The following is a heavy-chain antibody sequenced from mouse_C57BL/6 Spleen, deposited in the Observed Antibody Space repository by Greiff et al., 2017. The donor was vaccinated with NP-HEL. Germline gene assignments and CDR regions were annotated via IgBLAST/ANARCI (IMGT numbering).Heavy chain of an antibody. CDR3: ARGGEIYNGNYVYFDD. CDR1: GYTFTDYN. Sequence: VQLQQSGPELVKPGASVKIPCKASGYTFTDYNMDWVKQSHGKSLEWIGDINPNNGGTIYNQKFKGKATLTVDKSSSTAYMELRSLTSDDTAVYYCARGGEIYNGNYVYFDDWGKGTTLTVAS. V-gene: IGHV1-18*01. CDR2: INPNNGGT. D-gene: IGHD2-1*01. J-gene: IGHJ2*01.